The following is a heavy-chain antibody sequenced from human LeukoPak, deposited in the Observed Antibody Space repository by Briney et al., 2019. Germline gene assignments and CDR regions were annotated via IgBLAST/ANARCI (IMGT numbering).Heavy chain of an antibody. CDR2: FDPEDGET. Sequence: ASVKVSCKVSGYTLTELSMHWVRQAPGKGREWMGGFDPEDGETIYAQKFQGRVTMTEDTSTDTAYMELSSLRSEDTAVYYCATLSWRRWFGDPYRDYWGQGTLVTVSS. CDR3: ATLSWRRWFGDPYRDY. CDR1: GYTLTELS. J-gene: IGHJ4*02. D-gene: IGHD3-10*01. V-gene: IGHV1-24*01.